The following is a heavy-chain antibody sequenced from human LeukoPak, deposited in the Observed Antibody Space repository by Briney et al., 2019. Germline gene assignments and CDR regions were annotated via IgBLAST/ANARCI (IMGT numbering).Heavy chain of an antibody. Sequence: SETLSLTCTVSGGSITNSYWDWIRQSPGKGLEWIGYINYSGSTNYNPSLKSRVTISVDTSKNQFSLKLSSVTAADTAVYFCARDPLSTNDLDIWGQGTMVTVSS. J-gene: IGHJ3*02. D-gene: IGHD1-1*01. CDR2: INYSGST. V-gene: IGHV4-59*01. CDR1: GGSITNSY. CDR3: ARDPLSTNDLDI.